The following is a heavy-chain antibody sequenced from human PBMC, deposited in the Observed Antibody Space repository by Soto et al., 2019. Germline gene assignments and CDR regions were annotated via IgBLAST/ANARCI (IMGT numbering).Heavy chain of an antibody. CDR3: ASPYYDFWSGYLDYYYGMDV. CDR1: GFTFSDYY. D-gene: IGHD3-3*01. CDR2: ISSSGSTI. Sequence: PGGSLRLSCAASGFTFSDYYMSWIRQAPGKGLEWVSYISSSGSTIYYADSVKGRFTISRDNAKNSLYLQMNSLRAEDTAVYYCASPYYDFWSGYLDYYYGMDVWGQGTTVTVSS. V-gene: IGHV3-11*01. J-gene: IGHJ6*02.